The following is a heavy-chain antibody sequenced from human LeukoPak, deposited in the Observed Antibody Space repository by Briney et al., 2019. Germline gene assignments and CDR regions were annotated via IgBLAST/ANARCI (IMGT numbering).Heavy chain of an antibody. CDR3: VRGLRFDP. J-gene: IGHJ5*02. CDR2: ISGSGGST. D-gene: IGHD3-16*01. Sequence: PGGSLRLSCAASGFTFSSYAMSWVRQAPGKGLEWVSAISGSGGSTYYADSVKGRFTISRDNAKNSLYLQMNSLKAEDTAVYYCVRGLRFDPWGQGTLVTVSS. CDR1: GFTFSSYA. V-gene: IGHV3-23*01.